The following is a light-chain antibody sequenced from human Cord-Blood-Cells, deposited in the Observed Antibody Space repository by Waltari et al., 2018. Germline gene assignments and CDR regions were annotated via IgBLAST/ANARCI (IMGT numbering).Light chain of an antibody. V-gene: IGKV3-20*01. Sequence: EIVLTQSPGTMSLSPGERATPPCRASQSVSSSYLAWYQQKPGQAPRLLIYGASIRATGIPDRFSGSWAGTDFTLTISRLEPEDFAVYYCQQYGSSPLTFGGGTKVEIK. CDR2: GAS. CDR3: QQYGSSPLT. CDR1: QSVSSSY. J-gene: IGKJ4*01.